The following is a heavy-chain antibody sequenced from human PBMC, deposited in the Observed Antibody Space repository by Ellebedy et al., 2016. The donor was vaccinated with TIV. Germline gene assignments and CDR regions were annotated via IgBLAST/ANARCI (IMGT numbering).Heavy chain of an antibody. CDR1: GFNFRSYW. J-gene: IGHJ5*02. V-gene: IGHV3-7*01. Sequence: GESLKISCAASGFNFRSYWMSWVRQAPGKGLEWVANIYQDGSDKYCVDSVKGRFTISRDNANNLLFLQMNSLRVEDTAVYYCARRGSYGDYAVQVNSWFDRWGQGALVTVSS. CDR3: ARRGSYGDYAVQVNSWFDR. D-gene: IGHD4-17*01. CDR2: IYQDGSDK.